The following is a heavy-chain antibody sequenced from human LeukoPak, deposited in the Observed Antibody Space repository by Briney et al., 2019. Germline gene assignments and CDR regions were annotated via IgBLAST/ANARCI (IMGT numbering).Heavy chain of an antibody. CDR3: ARDPGIAAAGTGWFDP. CDR1: GDSVSSNSAA. CDR2: TYYRSKWYN. V-gene: IGHV6-1*01. Sequence: SQTLSLTCAISGDSVSSNSAAWNWIRRSPSRGLEWLGRTYYRSKWYNDYAVSVKSRITINPDTSKNQFSLQLNSVTPEDTAVYYCARDPGIAAAGTGWFDPWGQGTLVTVSS. D-gene: IGHD6-13*01. J-gene: IGHJ5*02.